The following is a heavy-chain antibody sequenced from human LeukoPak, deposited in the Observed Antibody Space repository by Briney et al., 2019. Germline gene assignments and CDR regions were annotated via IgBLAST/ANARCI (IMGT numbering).Heavy chain of an antibody. CDR2: ISGSGGST. J-gene: IGHJ4*02. CDR1: GFTFSSYA. V-gene: IGHV3-23*01. D-gene: IGHD3-9*01. CDR3: AKGRYDILTGFLRF. Sequence: GGSLRLSCAASGFTFSSYAMSWVRQAPEKGLEWVSAISGSGGSTYYADSVKGRFTISRDNSKNTLYLQMNSLRAEDTAVYYCAKGRYDILTGFLRFRGQGTLVTVSS.